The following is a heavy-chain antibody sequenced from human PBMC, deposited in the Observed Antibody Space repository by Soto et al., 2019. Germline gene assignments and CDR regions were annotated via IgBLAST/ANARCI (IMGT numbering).Heavy chain of an antibody. CDR2: INAGNGNT. Sequence: ASVKVSCKASGYTFTSYAMHWVRQAPGQRLEWMGWINAGNGNTKYSQKFQGRVTITRDTSASTAYMELNSLRAEDTAVYYCARDQPLYNWNDAPTHFDYWGQGTLVTV. J-gene: IGHJ4*02. CDR1: GYTFTSYA. D-gene: IGHD1-1*01. V-gene: IGHV1-3*01. CDR3: ARDQPLYNWNDAPTHFDY.